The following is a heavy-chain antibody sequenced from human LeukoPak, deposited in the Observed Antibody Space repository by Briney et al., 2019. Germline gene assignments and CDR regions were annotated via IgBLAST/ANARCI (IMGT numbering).Heavy chain of an antibody. J-gene: IGHJ4*02. D-gene: IGHD2-8*02. CDR3: ATYRQVLLPFES. Sequence: SGGSLRLSCAASGITFSSYGMSWVRQAPGKGLEWVSSISSTGGTTYYADSVRGRFTISRDNSKSTLSLQMNSLRAEDTAIYYCATYRQVLLPFESWGQGTLVAVSS. CDR2: ISSTGGTT. V-gene: IGHV3-23*01. CDR1: GITFSSYG.